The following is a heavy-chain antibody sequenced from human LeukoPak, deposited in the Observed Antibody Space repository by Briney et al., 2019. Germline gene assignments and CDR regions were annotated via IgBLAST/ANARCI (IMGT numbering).Heavy chain of an antibody. J-gene: IGHJ4*02. D-gene: IGHD3-10*01. V-gene: IGHV3-23*01. CDR1: GFTFSSYA. CDR3: AKDHRGLLWFGELLVY. CDR2: ISGSGGNT. Sequence: GGSLRLSCAASGFTFSSYAMSWVRQAPGKGLEWVSAISGSGGNTYYADSVKGRFTTSRDNSKNTLYLQMNSLRVEDTAVYYCAKDHRGLLWFGELLVYWGQGTLVTVSS.